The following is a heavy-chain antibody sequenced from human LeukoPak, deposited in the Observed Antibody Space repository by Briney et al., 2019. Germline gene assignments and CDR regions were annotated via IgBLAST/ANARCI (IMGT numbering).Heavy chain of an antibody. CDR2: INHSGST. J-gene: IGHJ6*03. D-gene: IGHD4-17*01. V-gene: IGHV4-34*01. CDR3: ARDRGTVTTRLDYYYYYYMDV. Sequence: SETLSLTCAVYGGSFSGDYWSWIRQPPGKGLEWIGQINHSGSTNYNPSLKSRVTISLDTSKNQFSLKLSSVTAADTAVYYCARDRGTVTTRLDYYYYYYMDVWGKGTTVTISS. CDR1: GGSFSGDY.